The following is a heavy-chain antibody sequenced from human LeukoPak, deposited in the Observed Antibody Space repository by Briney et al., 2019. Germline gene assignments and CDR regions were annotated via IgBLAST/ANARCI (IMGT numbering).Heavy chain of an antibody. CDR3: ARQVRACTNGVCYRTFFDF. CDR1: GGSVGSSNYY. V-gene: IGHV4-39*01. CDR2: IYYSGST. Sequence: SETLSLTCTVSGGSVGSSNYYWGWIRQPPGKGLEWIGSIYYSGSTYYNPSLKSRVTISVDTSKNPFSLRLSSVTAADTAVYFCARQVRACTNGVCYRTFFDFWGQGTLVTVSS. D-gene: IGHD2-8*01. J-gene: IGHJ4*02.